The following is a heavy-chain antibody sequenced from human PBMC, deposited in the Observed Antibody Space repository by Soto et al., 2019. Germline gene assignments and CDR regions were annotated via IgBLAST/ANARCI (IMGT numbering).Heavy chain of an antibody. CDR2: ISGSGGST. CDR1: GISFSRCL. D-gene: IGHD2-21*01. CDR3: AKDMGVVVRIYGMDV. V-gene: IGHV3-23*01. J-gene: IGHJ6*02. Sequence: QPGGSLRLSCGASGISFSRCLMSWVRQAPGKGLEWVSAISGSGGSTYYADSVKGRFTISRDNSKNTLYLQMNSLRAEDTAVYYCAKDMGVVVRIYGMDVWGQGTTVTVSS.